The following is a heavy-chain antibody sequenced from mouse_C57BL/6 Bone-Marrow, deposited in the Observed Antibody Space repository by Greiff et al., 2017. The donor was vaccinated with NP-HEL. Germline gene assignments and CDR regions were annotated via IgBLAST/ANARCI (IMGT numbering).Heavy chain of an antibody. CDR3: ARSGVYYGSGPFYFDV. D-gene: IGHD1-1*01. V-gene: IGHV1-63*01. CDR1: GYTFTNYW. Sequence: QVQLQQSGAELVRPGTSVKMSCKASGYTFTNYWIGWAKQRPGHGLEWIGDIYPGGGYTNYNEKFKGKATLTADKSSSTAYMQFSSLTSEDSAIYYCARSGVYYGSGPFYFDVWGTGTTVTVSS. J-gene: IGHJ1*03. CDR2: IYPGGGYT.